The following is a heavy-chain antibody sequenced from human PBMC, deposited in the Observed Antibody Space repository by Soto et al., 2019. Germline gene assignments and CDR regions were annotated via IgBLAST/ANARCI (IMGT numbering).Heavy chain of an antibody. CDR1: GGSFNNYA. V-gene: IGHV1-69*01. Sequence: QVHLVQSGAEVKKPGSSVKVSCKTSGGSFNNYAVSWVRQAPGQGLEWMGGIIPNFDTPNYAQKFQDRVTRIADESTSTVYRELRSLRSNDTAVDYCAVAMVREILIFESSGMHVWGQGTTVIVSS. D-gene: IGHD3-10*01. CDR2: IIPNFDTP. J-gene: IGHJ6*02. CDR3: AVAMVREILIFESSGMHV.